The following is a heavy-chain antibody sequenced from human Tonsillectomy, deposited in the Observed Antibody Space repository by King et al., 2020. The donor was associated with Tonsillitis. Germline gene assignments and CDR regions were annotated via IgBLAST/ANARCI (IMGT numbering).Heavy chain of an antibody. CDR1: GFTVTYNY. J-gene: IGHJ4*02. V-gene: IGHV3-66*01. CDR3: ARCVVGASLPRV. Sequence: VQLVESGGGLVQPGGSLRLSCAAFGFTVTYNYVSWVRQTPGKGLEWVSVIYSGGTTYYADSVKGRFTISRDNSKNILYLQMNNLRAEDTAVYYCARCVVGASLPRVWGQGTLVTVSS. D-gene: IGHD1-26*01. CDR2: IYSGGTT.